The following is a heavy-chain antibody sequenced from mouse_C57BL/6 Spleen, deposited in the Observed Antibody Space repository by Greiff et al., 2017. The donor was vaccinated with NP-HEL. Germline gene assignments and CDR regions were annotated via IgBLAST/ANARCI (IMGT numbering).Heavy chain of an antibody. CDR1: GFTFSDYG. J-gene: IGHJ4*01. Sequence: DVMLVESGGGLVKPGGSLKLSCAASGFTFSDYGMHWVRQAPEKGLEWVAYISSGSSTIYYADTVKGRFTISRDNAKNTLFLQMTSLRSEDTAMYYCARIHTGAMDYWGQGTSVTVSS. CDR2: ISSGSSTI. CDR3: ARIHTGAMDY. V-gene: IGHV5-17*01.